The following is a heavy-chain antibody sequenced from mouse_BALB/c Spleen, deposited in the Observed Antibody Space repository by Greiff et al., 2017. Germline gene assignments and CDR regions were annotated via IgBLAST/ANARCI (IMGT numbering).Heavy chain of an antibody. CDR3: ARNKRGYAMDY. Sequence: QVTLKESGPGLVQPSQSLSITCTVSGFSLTSYGVHWVRQSPGKGLEWLGVIWSGGSTDYNAAFISRLSISKDNSKSQVFFKMNSLQANDTAIYYCARNKRGYAMDYWGQGTSVTVSS. V-gene: IGHV2-2*02. CDR2: IWSGGST. J-gene: IGHJ4*01. CDR1: GFSLTSYG.